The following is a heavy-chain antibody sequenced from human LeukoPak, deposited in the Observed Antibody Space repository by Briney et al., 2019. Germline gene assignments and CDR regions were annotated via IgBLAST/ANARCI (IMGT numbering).Heavy chain of an antibody. CDR3: ARRQYQLSTFYYYYGMDV. V-gene: IGHV4-39*01. D-gene: IGHD2-2*01. Sequence: SETLSLTCTISGDSFSSGNHHWGWVRQPPGRGLEWIGSISYSGVSYYNPSHKSRVTISEDTSKSQVSLKLSSATAADTAVYYRARRQYQLSTFYYYYGMDVWGQGTTVTVSS. CDR1: GDSFSSGNHH. J-gene: IGHJ6*02. CDR2: ISYSGVS.